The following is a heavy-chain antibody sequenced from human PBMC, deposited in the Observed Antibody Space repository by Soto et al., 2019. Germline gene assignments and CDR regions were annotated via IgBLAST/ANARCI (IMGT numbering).Heavy chain of an antibody. J-gene: IGHJ4*02. V-gene: IGHV1-69*04. CDR1: GYTFTSYG. CDR3: ARDLSGAGYGDYVWYFDY. CDR2: IIPILGIA. D-gene: IGHD4-17*01. Sequence: ASVKVSCKASGYTFTSYGISWVRQAPGQGLEWMGRIIPILGIANYAQKFQGRVTITADKSTSTAYMELSSLRSEDTAVYYCARDLSGAGYGDYVWYFDYWGQGTLVTVSS.